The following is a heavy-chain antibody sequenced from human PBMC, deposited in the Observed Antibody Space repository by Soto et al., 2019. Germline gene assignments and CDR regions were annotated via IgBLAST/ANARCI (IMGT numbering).Heavy chain of an antibody. CDR2: INPNSGGT. V-gene: IGHV1-2*02. CDR1: GYTFTGYY. J-gene: IGHJ6*02. D-gene: IGHD6-13*01. CDR3: ARVAAAGTFYGMDV. Sequence: ASVKVSCKASGYTFTGYYMHWVRQAPGQGFEWMGWINPNSGGTNYAQKFQGRVTMTRDTSISTAYMELSRLRSDDTAVYYCARVAAAGTFYGMDVWGQGTTVTVSS.